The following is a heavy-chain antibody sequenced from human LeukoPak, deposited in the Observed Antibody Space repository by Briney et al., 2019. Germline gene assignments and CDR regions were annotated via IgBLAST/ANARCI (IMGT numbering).Heavy chain of an antibody. CDR3: SRGLDSRKLGY. CDR2: IYHSGST. J-gene: IGHJ4*02. D-gene: IGHD3-22*01. CDR1: GYSISSGYY. V-gene: IGHV4-38-2*02. Sequence: PSETLSLTCTVSGYSISSGYYWSWIRQPPGKGLEWIGSIYHSGSTYYNPSLKSRVTISIDTSKNQFSLNLNSVTAADTAVYFCSRGLDSRKLGYWGQGTLVTVSS.